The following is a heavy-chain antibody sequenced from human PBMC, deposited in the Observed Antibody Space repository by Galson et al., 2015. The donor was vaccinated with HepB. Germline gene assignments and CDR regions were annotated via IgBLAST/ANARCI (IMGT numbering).Heavy chain of an antibody. CDR3: AKVFPEKTDGWYRQALYYFDS. J-gene: IGHJ4*02. V-gene: IGHV3-23*01. D-gene: IGHD6-19*01. CDR2: ITPSGDNT. CDR1: GFTFSYYA. Sequence: SCAASGFTFSYYAMSWVRQAPGKGLEWVSAITPSGDNTYSADSMKGRFTISRDNSQNTLFLQMNSLRADDTAIYFCAKVFPEKTDGWYRQALYYFDSWGQGTRVTVSS.